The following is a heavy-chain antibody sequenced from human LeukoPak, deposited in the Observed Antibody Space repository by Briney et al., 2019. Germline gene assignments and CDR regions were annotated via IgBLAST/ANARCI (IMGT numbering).Heavy chain of an antibody. CDR3: AKRAPMAAAAPREYYFDY. CDR1: GFTFSNYG. D-gene: IGHD6-13*01. Sequence: GGSLRLSCAASGFTFSNYGIHWVRQAPGKGLEWVAVISHDGSNKYYADSVKGRFTISRDNSKNTLYLQMNSLRAEDTAVYYCAKRAPMAAAAPREYYFDYWGQGTLVTVSS. J-gene: IGHJ4*02. CDR2: ISHDGSNK. V-gene: IGHV3-30*18.